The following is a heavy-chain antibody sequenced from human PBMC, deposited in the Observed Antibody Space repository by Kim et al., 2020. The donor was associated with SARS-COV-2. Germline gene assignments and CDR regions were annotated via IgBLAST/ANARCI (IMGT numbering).Heavy chain of an antibody. D-gene: IGHD1-26*01. CDR3: ARDPSAVGAPTP. J-gene: IGHJ5*02. Sequence: GGSLRLSCAVSGLTVGDNFMSWVRQAPGKGLEWVSLIYSHGSAHYADSVKGRFTISRDSTKNTVDLQMNSLRVEDTAVYYCARDPSAVGAPTPWGQGTLVTFSS. CDR2: IYSHGSA. CDR1: GLTVGDNF. V-gene: IGHV3-53*01.